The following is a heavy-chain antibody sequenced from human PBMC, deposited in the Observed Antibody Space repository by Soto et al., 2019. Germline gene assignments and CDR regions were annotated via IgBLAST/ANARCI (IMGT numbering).Heavy chain of an antibody. CDR2: IYYSGST. CDR3: ARYRATTVTTFRTFDP. V-gene: IGHV4-30-4*01. D-gene: IGHD4-17*01. J-gene: IGHJ5*02. Sequence: PSETLSLTCTVSGGSISSGDYYWSWIRQPPGKGLEWIGYIYYSGSTYYNPSLKSRVTISVDTSKNQFSLKLSSVTAADTAVYYCARYRATTVTTFRTFDPWGQGTLVTVSS. CDR1: GGSISSGDYY.